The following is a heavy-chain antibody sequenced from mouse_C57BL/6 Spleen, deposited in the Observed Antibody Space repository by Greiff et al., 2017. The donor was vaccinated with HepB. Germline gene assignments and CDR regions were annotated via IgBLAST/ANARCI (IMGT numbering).Heavy chain of an antibody. CDR1: GYTFTSYW. V-gene: IGHV1-52*01. D-gene: IGHD2-5*01. CDR3: ARFGYSNRDY. CDR2: IDPSDSET. J-gene: IGHJ2*01. Sequence: VQLQQPGAELVRPGSSVKLSCKASGYTFTSYWMHWVKQRPIQGLEWIGNIDPSDSETHYNQKFKDKATLTVDKSSSTAYMQRSSLTSDDSAVYYCARFGYSNRDYWGQGTTLTVAS.